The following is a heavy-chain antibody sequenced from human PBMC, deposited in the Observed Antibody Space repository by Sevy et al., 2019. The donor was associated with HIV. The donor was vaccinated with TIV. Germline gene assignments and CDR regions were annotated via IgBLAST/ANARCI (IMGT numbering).Heavy chain of an antibody. CDR1: GFTFSSYS. CDR2: ISSSSSTI. V-gene: IGHV3-48*02. Sequence: GGSLRLSCATSGFTFSSYSMNWVRQAPGKGLEWVSYISSSSSTIYYADSVKVRFTISRDNAKNSLYLQMNSLRDEDTAVYYCASELGYCSGGSCHFWSFGNGMDVWGQGTTVTVSS. J-gene: IGHJ6*02. CDR3: ASELGYCSGGSCHFWSFGNGMDV. D-gene: IGHD2-15*01.